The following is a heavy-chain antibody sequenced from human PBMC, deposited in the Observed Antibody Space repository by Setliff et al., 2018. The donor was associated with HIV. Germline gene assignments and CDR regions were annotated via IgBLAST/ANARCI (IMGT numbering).Heavy chain of an antibody. CDR1: GYTLSTYA. D-gene: IGHD6-13*01. J-gene: IGHJ5*02. CDR3: AREGHLAAPGSSEFDP. CDR2: INSDNGNT. Sequence: ASVKVSCKASGYTLSTYALYWVRQAPGQRLEWMGWINSDNGNTKFSQKFQGRLTITADTTASTAYMVLRLLTSDDTAIYYCAREGHLAAPGSSEFDPWGQGTLVTSPQ. V-gene: IGHV1-3*01.